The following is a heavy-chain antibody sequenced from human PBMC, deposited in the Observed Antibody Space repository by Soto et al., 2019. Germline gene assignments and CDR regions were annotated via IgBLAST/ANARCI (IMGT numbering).Heavy chain of an antibody. CDR2: VHHSWGS. J-gene: IGHJ6*02. Sequence: QVQLQESGPGLVKPSETLSLSCTVSGGSISSYYWSWFRLSPGKRMEWIGYVHHSWGSSYNPSLQRRVATSLDTSKRQFSLKVTSVTATDTAGYYCARQGFGPLHGLVDVWGQGTTVTVSS. CDR3: ARQGFGPLHGLVDV. CDR1: GGSISSYY. D-gene: IGHD3-10*01. V-gene: IGHV4-59*08.